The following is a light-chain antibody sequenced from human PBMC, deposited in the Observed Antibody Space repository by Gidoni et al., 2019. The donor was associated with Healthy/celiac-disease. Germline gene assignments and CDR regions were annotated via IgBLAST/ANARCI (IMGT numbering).Light chain of an antibody. CDR3: AAWDDSLNGPV. CDR1: SSNIGSNT. V-gene: IGLV1-44*01. Sequence: QSVPTQPPYASGTPVRRVTISCSGSSSNIGSNTVNWYQQLPGTAPKLLIYSNNQRPSGVPDRFSGSKSGTSASLAISGLQSEDEADYYCAAWDDSLNGPVFGGGTKLTVL. CDR2: SNN. J-gene: IGLJ2*01.